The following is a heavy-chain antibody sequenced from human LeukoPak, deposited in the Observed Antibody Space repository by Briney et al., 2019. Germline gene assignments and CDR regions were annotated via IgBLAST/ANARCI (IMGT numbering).Heavy chain of an antibody. CDR3: ASGWKSGSFDY. CDR2: ISSSGSTI. Sequence: GGSLTLSCAASGSTFSDYYMSWSRQAPRHGLEWVSYISSSGSTIYYAVSVKGRFTISSDNAKNSLYLQMNSLRAEATAVYCCASGWKSGSFDYWGQGTLVTVSS. V-gene: IGHV3-11*01. CDR1: GSTFSDYY. J-gene: IGHJ4*02. D-gene: IGHD1-1*01.